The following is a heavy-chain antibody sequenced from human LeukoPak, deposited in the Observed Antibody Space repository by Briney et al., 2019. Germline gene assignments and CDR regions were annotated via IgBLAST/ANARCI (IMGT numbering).Heavy chain of an antibody. Sequence: ASVKVSCKASGYTFTSYYMHWVRQAPGQGLEWMGISNPSGGSTSYAQKFQGRVTMTRDTSTSTVYMELSSLRSEDTAVYYCARDSRETYYYDSRWGADAFDIWGQGTMVTVSS. D-gene: IGHD3-22*01. CDR3: ARDSRETYYYDSRWGADAFDI. V-gene: IGHV1-46*01. CDR1: GYTFTSYY. J-gene: IGHJ3*02. CDR2: SNPSGGST.